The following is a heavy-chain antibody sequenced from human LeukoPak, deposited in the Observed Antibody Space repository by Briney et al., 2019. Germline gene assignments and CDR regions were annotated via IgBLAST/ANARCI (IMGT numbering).Heavy chain of an antibody. J-gene: IGHJ5*02. Sequence: PGRSLRLSCAASGFTFDDYAMHWVRQAPGKGLEWVSGISWNSGSIGYADSVKGRFTISRDNAKNSLYLQMNSLRAEDMALYYCAKDRGSEQAHQFDPWGQGTLVTVSS. V-gene: IGHV3-9*03. CDR1: GFTFDDYA. CDR3: AKDRGSEQAHQFDP. D-gene: IGHD1/OR15-1a*01. CDR2: ISWNSGSI.